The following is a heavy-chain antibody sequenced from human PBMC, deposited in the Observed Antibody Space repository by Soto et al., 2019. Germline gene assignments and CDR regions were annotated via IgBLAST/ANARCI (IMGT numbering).Heavy chain of an antibody. V-gene: IGHV4-4*07. CDR2: IYTSGST. J-gene: IGHJ3*02. CDR3: TRIRRTVTSTPLRAFDI. CDR1: GASLSNYY. Sequence: QVQLQESGPGLVKPSETLSLTCTVSGASLSNYYWSWIRQPAGKGLEWIGRIYTSGSTNHNPSLNSRVTMSRGMTKHEFSLTWRSVTAADTAVYYCTRIRRTVTSTPLRAFDIWGQGTMATVSS. D-gene: IGHD4-17*01.